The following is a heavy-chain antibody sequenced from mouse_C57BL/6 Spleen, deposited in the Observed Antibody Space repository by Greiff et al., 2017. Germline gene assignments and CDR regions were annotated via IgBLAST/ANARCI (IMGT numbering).Heavy chain of an antibody. V-gene: IGHV1-82*01. CDR3: ARNYGTQTSWVAY. D-gene: IGHD1-1*01. CDR2: IYPGDGDT. Sequence: QVQLKQSGPELVKPGASVKISCKASGSAFSSSWMNWVKQRPGKGLEWIGRIYPGDGDTNYNGKFKGKATLTADKSSSTAYMQLSSLTSEDAAVYVCARNYGTQTSWVAYWGQGTLVTVSA. J-gene: IGHJ3*01. CDR1: GSAFSSSW.